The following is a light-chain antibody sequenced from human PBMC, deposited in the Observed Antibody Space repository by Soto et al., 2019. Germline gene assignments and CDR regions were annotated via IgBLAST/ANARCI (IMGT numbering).Light chain of an antibody. CDR2: GAS. Sequence: EIVLTQSPGTLSLSPGERATLSFRASQSVSSSYLGWYQQKPGQAPRLLIYGASSRAPGIPDRFSGSGSGIAFTVSGSTLEPDAFAVYYCHKYGSSPSCTFGPGTKVDIK. J-gene: IGKJ3*01. CDR3: HKYGSSPSCT. V-gene: IGKV3-20*01. CDR1: QSVSSSY.